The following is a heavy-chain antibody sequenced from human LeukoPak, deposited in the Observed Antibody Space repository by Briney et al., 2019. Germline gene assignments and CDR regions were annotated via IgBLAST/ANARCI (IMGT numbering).Heavy chain of an antibody. CDR2: IIPIFGTA. D-gene: IGHD3-22*01. CDR3: TRXPYYYDSSGYYPDRYYYYYMDV. V-gene: IGHV1-69*13. CDR1: GGTFSSYA. J-gene: IGHJ6*03. Sequence: ASVKVSCKASGGTFSSYAISWVRQAPGQGLEWMGGIIPIFGTANYAQKFQGRVTITADESTSTAYMELSSLRSEDTAVYYCTRXPYYYDSSGYYPDRYYYYYMDVWGKGTTVTVSS.